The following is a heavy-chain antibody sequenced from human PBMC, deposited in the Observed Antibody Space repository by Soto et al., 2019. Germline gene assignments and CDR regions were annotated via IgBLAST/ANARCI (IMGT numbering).Heavy chain of an antibody. CDR1: SGSITNSHW. D-gene: IGHD2-15*01. CDR3: TRRPLRASSGGIDY. CDR2: VYHSGAA. J-gene: IGHJ4*02. V-gene: IGHV4-4*02. Sequence: QVQLQESGPGLVKPSGTLSLTCAVSSGSITNSHWWTWVRQPPGKGLEWIGQVYHSGAADYNPSLKSRVTISVDKSKNQISLKRNSVTAADTAVYYCTRRPLRASSGGIDYWGQGTLVTVSS.